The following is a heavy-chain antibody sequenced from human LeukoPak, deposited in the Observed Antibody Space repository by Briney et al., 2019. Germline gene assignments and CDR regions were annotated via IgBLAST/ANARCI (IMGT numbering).Heavy chain of an antibody. V-gene: IGHV1-24*01. J-gene: IGHJ4*02. D-gene: IGHD3-22*01. CDR2: FDPEDGET. CDR3: ATISDYDSSGYYFDY. Sequence: GASVKVSCKVSGYTLTELSMLWVRQAPGQGLEWMGGFDPEDGETIYAQKFQGRVTMTEDTSTDTAYMELSSLRSEDTAVYYCATISDYDSSGYYFDYWGQGTLVTVSS. CDR1: GYTLTELS.